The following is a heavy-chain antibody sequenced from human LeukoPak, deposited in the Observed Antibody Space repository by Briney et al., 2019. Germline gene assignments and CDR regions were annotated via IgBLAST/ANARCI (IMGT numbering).Heavy chain of an antibody. Sequence: SVKVSCKASGGTFSSYAISWVRQAPGQGLEWMGRIIPIFGTANYAQKFQGRVTITTDESTSTAYMELSSLRSEDTAVYYCAREVRGNGVCCHFDYWGQGTLVTVPS. D-gene: IGHD2-8*01. J-gene: IGHJ4*02. V-gene: IGHV1-69*05. CDR3: AREVRGNGVCCHFDY. CDR1: GGTFSSYA. CDR2: IIPIFGTA.